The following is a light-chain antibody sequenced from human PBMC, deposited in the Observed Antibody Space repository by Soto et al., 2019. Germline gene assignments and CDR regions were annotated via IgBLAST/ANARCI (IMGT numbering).Light chain of an antibody. V-gene: IGLV2-23*01. J-gene: IGLJ1*01. Sequence: QSALTQPASVSGSPGQSITISCTGTSSDVGSHNLVSWYQQHPGKAPKLMIYEGSKRPSGVSSRFSCSKSGNTASPTISGLHDDEEDDYCCSLSAGSSTNVFGTGTKATVL. CDR1: SSDVGSHNL. CDR2: EGS. CDR3: SLSAGSSTNV.